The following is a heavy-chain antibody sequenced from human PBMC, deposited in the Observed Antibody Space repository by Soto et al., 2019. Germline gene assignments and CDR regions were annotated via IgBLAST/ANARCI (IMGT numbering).Heavy chain of an antibody. Sequence: PSETLSLTCTVSGGSISSSSYYWGWIRQPPGKGLEWIGSIYYSGSTYYNPSLKSRVTISVDTSKNQFSLKLSSVTAADTAVYYCARLDLYTAGIDYWGQGTLVTVSS. CDR3: ARLDLYTAGIDY. CDR2: IYYSGST. V-gene: IGHV4-39*01. D-gene: IGHD1-1*01. CDR1: GGSISSSSYY. J-gene: IGHJ4*02.